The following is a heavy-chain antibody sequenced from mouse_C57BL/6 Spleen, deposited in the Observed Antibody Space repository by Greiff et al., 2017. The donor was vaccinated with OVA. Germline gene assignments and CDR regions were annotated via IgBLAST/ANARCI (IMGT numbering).Heavy chain of an antibody. CDR1: GFTFTDYY. CDR2: IRNKANGYTT. CDR3: ARSSLTTVVAYYYAMDY. D-gene: IGHD1-1*01. V-gene: IGHV7-3*01. Sequence: EVNLVESGGGLVQPGGSLSLSCAASGFTFTDYYMSWVRQPPGKALEWLGFIRNKANGYTTEYSASVKGRFTISRDNSQSILYLQMNALRAEDSATYYCARSSLTTVVAYYYAMDYWGQGTSVTVSS. J-gene: IGHJ4*01.